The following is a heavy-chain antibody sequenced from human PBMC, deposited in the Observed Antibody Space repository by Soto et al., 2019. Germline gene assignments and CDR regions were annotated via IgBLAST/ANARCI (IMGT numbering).Heavy chain of an antibody. V-gene: IGHV4-39*01. CDR2: IYYSGST. J-gene: IGHJ5*02. D-gene: IGHD2-15*01. CDR1: GGSISSSSYY. CDR3: ARQVVVVVAALGNWFDP. Sequence: PSETLSLTCTVSGGSISSSSYYWGWIRQPPGKGLEWIGSIYYSGSTYYNPSLKSRVTISVDTSKNQFSLKLSSVTAADTAVYYCARQVVVVVAALGNWFDPWGQGTLVTVSS.